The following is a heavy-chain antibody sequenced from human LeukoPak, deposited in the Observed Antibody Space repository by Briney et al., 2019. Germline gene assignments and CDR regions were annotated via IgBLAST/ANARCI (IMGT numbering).Heavy chain of an antibody. D-gene: IGHD2-15*01. V-gene: IGHV1-69*13. CDR2: IIPIFGTA. Sequence: SVKFSCKASGGTFTSYAISWVRQAPGQGLEWMGGIIPIFGTANYAQRFQGRVTITADESTSTAYMELSSLRSEDTAVYYCARGGYCSGGSCYSFSRRNWFDPWGQGTLVTVSS. CDR1: GGTFTSYA. J-gene: IGHJ5*02. CDR3: ARGGYCSGGSCYSFSRRNWFDP.